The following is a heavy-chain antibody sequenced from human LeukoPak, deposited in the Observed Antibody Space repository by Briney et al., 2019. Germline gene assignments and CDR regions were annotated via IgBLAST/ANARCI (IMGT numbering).Heavy chain of an antibody. V-gene: IGHV4-61*01. D-gene: IGHD4-11*01. Sequence: SETLSLTCTVSGGSVSSGSYYWSWIRQPPGTGLEWIGYIYYSGSTNYNPSLKSRVTISVDTSKNQFSLKLSSVTAADTAVYYCARDTVTAAEGYHYYGMDVWGKGTTVTVSS. J-gene: IGHJ6*04. CDR3: ARDTVTAAEGYHYYGMDV. CDR2: IYYSGST. CDR1: GGSVSSGSYY.